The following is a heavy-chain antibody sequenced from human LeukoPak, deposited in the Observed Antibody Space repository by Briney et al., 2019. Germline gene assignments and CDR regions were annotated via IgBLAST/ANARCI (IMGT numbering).Heavy chain of an antibody. CDR2: IYTSGST. Sequence: PSETLSLTCTVSGGSISSYYWSWIRQPAGKGLEWIGRIYTSGSTNYNPSLKSRVTMSVDTSKNQFSLKLSSVTAADTAVYYCARGKGSGWTAIYYYYGMDVWGQGTTVTVSS. CDR3: ARGKGSGWTAIYYYYGMDV. D-gene: IGHD6-19*01. CDR1: GGSISSYY. J-gene: IGHJ6*02. V-gene: IGHV4-4*07.